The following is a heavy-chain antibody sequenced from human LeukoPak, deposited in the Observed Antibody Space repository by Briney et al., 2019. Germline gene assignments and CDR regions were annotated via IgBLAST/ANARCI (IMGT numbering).Heavy chain of an antibody. D-gene: IGHD6-19*01. J-gene: IGHJ4*02. CDR1: GFTFSSYA. CDR2: ISGSGGST. V-gene: IGHV3-23*01. Sequence: GGSLRLSCAASGFTFSSYAMSWVRQAPGRGLEWVSAISGSGGSTYYADSVKGRFTISRDSSKNTLYLQMNSLRAEDTAVYYCVSPKYSSAWFFDYWGQGTLVTVSS. CDR3: VSPKYSSAWFFDY.